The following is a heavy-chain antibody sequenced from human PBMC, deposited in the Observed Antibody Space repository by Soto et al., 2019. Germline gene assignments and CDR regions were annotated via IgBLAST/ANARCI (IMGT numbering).Heavy chain of an antibody. V-gene: IGHV6-1*01. Sequence: PSQTLSLTCAISGDSVSSNSAAWNWIRQSPSRGLEWLGRTYYRSKWHYDYAVSVKSRITINPDTSKNQFSLHLNSVTPDDTAVDYCVRFPKSWGQGTLVTVSS. CDR1: GDSVSSNSAA. CDR3: VRFPKS. J-gene: IGHJ5*02. CDR2: TYYRSKWHY.